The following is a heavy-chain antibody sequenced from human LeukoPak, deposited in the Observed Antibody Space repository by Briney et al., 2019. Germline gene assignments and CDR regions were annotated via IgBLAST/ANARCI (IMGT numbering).Heavy chain of an antibody. Sequence: PGASMKISCKASGSTFTSYWIAWVRPLPGKGLEWMGAIYPGDSDTRYSPSFQGQVTISADKSISTTFLQWGSLKASDTAMYYCARTNYYETSGWAAGLSPFDMWGRGTMVTVYS. V-gene: IGHV5-51*01. D-gene: IGHD3-22*01. CDR1: GSTFTSYW. CDR3: ARTNYYETSGWAAGLSPFDM. CDR2: IYPGDSDT. J-gene: IGHJ3*02.